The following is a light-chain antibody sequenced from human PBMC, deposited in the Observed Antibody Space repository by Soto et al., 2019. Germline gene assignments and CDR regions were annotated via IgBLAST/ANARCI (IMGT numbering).Light chain of an antibody. CDR2: VAS. J-gene: IGKJ1*01. CDR3: QQDYNWPWT. CDR1: QSVSTS. V-gene: IGKV3-15*01. Sequence: VLTQSPATLSVSPGERATLSCRASQSVSTSLAWYQQKPGQAPRLLIFVASTRATGIPARFSGSGSGTEFTLTISSLQSEDFAVYYCQQDYNWPWTFGQGTKVEIK.